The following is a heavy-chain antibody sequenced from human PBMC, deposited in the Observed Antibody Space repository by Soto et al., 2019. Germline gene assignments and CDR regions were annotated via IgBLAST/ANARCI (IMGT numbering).Heavy chain of an antibody. CDR1: GYTFTSYD. D-gene: IGHD5-12*01. CDR2: MNPNRGNT. CDR3: ARGSRYSGYGTFGY. J-gene: IGHJ4*02. V-gene: IGHV1-8*01. Sequence: ASVKVSCKASGYTFTSYDINWVRQATGQGLEWMGWMNPNRGNTGYAQKFQGRVTMTRNTSISTAYMELSSLRSEDTAAYYCARGSRYSGYGTFGYWGQGTLVTVSS.